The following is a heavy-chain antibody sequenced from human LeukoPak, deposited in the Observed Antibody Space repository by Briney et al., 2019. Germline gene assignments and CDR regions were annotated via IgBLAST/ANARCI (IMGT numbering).Heavy chain of an antibody. J-gene: IGHJ4*02. CDR2: IYSSGTT. CDR1: GGSVTSYY. V-gene: IGHV4-4*07. D-gene: IGHD6-13*01. CDR3: ARDNDVGAYSSSWLFDY. Sequence: SETLSLTCTVSGGSVTSYYWSWIRQSAGKGLEWIGRIYSSGTTYYNPSLNGRVTMSVDTSKNQFSLEVRSVTAADTAVYYCARDNDVGAYSSSWLFDYWGQGALVTVSS.